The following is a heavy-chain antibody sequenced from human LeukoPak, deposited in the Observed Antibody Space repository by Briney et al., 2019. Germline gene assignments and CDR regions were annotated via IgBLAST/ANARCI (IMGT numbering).Heavy chain of an antibody. V-gene: IGHV3-23*01. CDR1: GFTFSSYA. CDR3: ARADIVVVPAASWITYYYYMDV. CDR2: ISGSGGST. Sequence: GGSLRLSCAASGFTFSSYAMSWVRQAPGKGLEWVSAISGSGGSTYYADSVKGRFTISRDNAKNSLYLQMNSLRAEDTAVYYCARADIVVVPAASWITYYYYMDVWGKGTTVTVSS. D-gene: IGHD2-2*01. J-gene: IGHJ6*03.